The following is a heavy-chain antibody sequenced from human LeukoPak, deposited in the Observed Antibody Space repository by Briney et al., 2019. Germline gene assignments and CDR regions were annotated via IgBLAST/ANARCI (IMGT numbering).Heavy chain of an antibody. CDR1: GGTFSSYA. J-gene: IGHJ3*02. CDR3: AREMGCSSTSCYQGGAFDI. CDR2: IIPIFGTA. Sequence: GASVKVSCKASGGTFSSYAISWVRQAPGQGLEWMGGIIPIFGTANYAQKFQGRVTTTTDESTSTAYMELSSLRSEDTAVYYCAREMGCSSTSCYQGGAFDIWGQGTMVTVSS. D-gene: IGHD2-2*01. V-gene: IGHV1-69*05.